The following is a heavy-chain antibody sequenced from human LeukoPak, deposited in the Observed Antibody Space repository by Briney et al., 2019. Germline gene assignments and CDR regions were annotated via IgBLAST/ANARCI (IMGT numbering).Heavy chain of an antibody. V-gene: IGHV3-23*01. Sequence: PGGSLRLSCAASGFTFSSYAMSWVRQAPGKGLEWVSAISGSGGSTYYADSVKGRFTISRDNSKNTLYLQMNSLGAEDTAVYYCAKGGYYGSGSYYKNAFDIWGQGTMVTVSS. D-gene: IGHD3-10*01. CDR3: AKGGYYGSGSYYKNAFDI. CDR2: ISGSGGST. CDR1: GFTFSSYA. J-gene: IGHJ3*02.